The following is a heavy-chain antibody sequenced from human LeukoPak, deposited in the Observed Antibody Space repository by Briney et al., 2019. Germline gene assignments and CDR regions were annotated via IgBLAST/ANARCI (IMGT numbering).Heavy chain of an antibody. V-gene: IGHV3-7*03. J-gene: IGHJ4*01. D-gene: IGHD2-8*01. Sequence: PGGSLRLSCAASGFTFSNYWMSWVRQAPGKGLEWVANIKEDGSEKYYVDSVKGRFTISRDNAKNSLYLQMNSLRPDDTALYYCSTDPRLLIYWGHGTLVTVSS. CDR2: IKEDGSEK. CDR3: STDPRLLIY. CDR1: GFTFSNYW.